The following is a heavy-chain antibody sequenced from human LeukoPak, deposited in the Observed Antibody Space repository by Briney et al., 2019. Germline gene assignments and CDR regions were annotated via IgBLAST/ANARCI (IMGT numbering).Heavy chain of an antibody. Sequence: PGGSLRLSRAASGFTFSSYAMSGVGQAPGKGLKWVSAITGSGGSTYYADSVKGRFTISRDNSKNTLYLQMNSLRAEDTAVYYCAKATMVVTQGFDYWGQGTLVTVSS. J-gene: IGHJ4*02. CDR3: AKATMVVTQGFDY. CDR2: ITGSGGST. CDR1: GFTFSSYA. V-gene: IGHV3-23*01. D-gene: IGHD4-23*01.